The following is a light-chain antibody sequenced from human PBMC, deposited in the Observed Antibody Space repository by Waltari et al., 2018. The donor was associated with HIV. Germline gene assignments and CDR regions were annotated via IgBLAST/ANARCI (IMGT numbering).Light chain of an antibody. CDR3: SSYTASSTYV. CDR1: INDIGGYNY. V-gene: IGLV2-14*01. J-gene: IGLJ1*01. Sequence: QSALNQPTSVSGSPGQSISISCTGTINDIGGYNYVAWYQHHPGKAPNLLIYEVTNRPTGISDLFAGSKSGNTASLTISGLHAEDEAVYYCSSYTASSTYVFGPGTRVIV. CDR2: EVT.